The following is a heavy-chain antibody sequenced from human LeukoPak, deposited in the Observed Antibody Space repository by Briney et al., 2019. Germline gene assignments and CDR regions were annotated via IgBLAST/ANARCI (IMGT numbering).Heavy chain of an antibody. Sequence: PGGSLRLSCAASGLTLTDFWMNWVRLTPGRGMEWLANINPDGNEKYYVDSVKGRFAISRDNAKNEVYLEMNSLRAEDTGVYYCSGRDSSRSPRAYWGQGTLVSVSS. D-gene: IGHD2-2*01. J-gene: IGHJ4*02. CDR1: GLTLTDFW. CDR2: INPDGNEK. V-gene: IGHV3-7*01. CDR3: SGRDSSRSPRAY.